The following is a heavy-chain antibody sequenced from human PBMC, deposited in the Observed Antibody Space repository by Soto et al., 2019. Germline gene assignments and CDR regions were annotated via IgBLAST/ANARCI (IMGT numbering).Heavy chain of an antibody. D-gene: IGHD5-18*01. CDR1: GYTFTSYG. CDR3: ARDPGIQLWAYYYYYGMDV. CDR2: ISAYNGNT. J-gene: IGHJ6*02. Sequence: GXSVKGSCKASGYTFTSYGISWGRQAPVQGLEWMGWISAYNGNTNYAQKLQGRVTMTTDTSTSTAYMELRSLRSDDTAVYYCARDPGIQLWAYYYYYGMDVWGQGTTVTVSS. V-gene: IGHV1-18*01.